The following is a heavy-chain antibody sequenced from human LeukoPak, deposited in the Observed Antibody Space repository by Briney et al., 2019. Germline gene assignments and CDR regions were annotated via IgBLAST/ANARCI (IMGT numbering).Heavy chain of an antibody. CDR2: ISYDGSNK. Sequence: GRSLRLSCAASGFTFSSYGMHWVRQAPGKGLEWVAVISYDGSNKYYADSVKGRFTISRDNSKNTLYLQMNSLRAEDTAVYYCAKIPYDSSGYYYPDYYFDYWGQGTLVTVSS. J-gene: IGHJ4*02. V-gene: IGHV3-30*18. CDR3: AKIPYDSSGYYYPDYYFDY. CDR1: GFTFSSYG. D-gene: IGHD3-22*01.